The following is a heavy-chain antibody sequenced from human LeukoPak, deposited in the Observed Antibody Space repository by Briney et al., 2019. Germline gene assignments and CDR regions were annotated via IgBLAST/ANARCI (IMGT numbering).Heavy chain of an antibody. V-gene: IGHV3-48*03. D-gene: IGHD6-19*01. CDR3: ASSIAVAGRNFDY. Sequence: VGSLRLSCAASGFTFSSYEMNWVRQAPGKGLEWVSYISSSGGTTYYADSVKGRFTISRDNAKNSLYLQMNSLRAEDTAVYYCASSIAVAGRNFDYWGQGTLVTVSS. J-gene: IGHJ4*02. CDR1: GFTFSSYE. CDR2: ISSSGGTT.